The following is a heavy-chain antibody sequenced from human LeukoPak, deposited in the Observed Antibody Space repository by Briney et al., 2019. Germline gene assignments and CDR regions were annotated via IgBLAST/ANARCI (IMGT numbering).Heavy chain of an antibody. V-gene: IGHV3-30*04. D-gene: IGHD2-2*03. CDR1: GFTFTSYA. J-gene: IGHJ5*02. Sequence: GGSLRLSRTASGFTFTSYAMHWVRQAPGKGLEWVAVLSYDGSNNYYADSVRGRFTVSRDISKNTLFLQMNSLRVEDTAVYYCAKDGYCGSASCYGWFDPWGQGTLVTVSS. CDR2: LSYDGSNN. CDR3: AKDGYCGSASCYGWFDP.